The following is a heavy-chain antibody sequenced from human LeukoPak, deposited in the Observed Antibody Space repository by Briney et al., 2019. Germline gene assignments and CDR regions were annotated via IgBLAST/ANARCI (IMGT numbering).Heavy chain of an antibody. V-gene: IGHV4-61*01. CDR3: ARVSITIFGVVDP. Sequence: SETLSLTCTVSGDSISTGNYWGWIRQPPGKGLEWIGYIYYSGSTNYNSSLKSRVTISVDTSKNQFSLKLSSVTAADTAVYYCARVSITIFGVVDPWGQGTLVTVSS. D-gene: IGHD3-3*01. CDR1: GDSISTGNY. CDR2: IYYSGST. J-gene: IGHJ4*02.